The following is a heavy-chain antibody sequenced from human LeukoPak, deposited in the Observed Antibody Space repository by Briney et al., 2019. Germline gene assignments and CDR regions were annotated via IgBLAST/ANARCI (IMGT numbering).Heavy chain of an antibody. CDR3: ARDTTLDY. J-gene: IGHJ4*02. D-gene: IGHD1-1*01. V-gene: IGHV4-31*11. CDR1: GGSFSGYY. CDR2: IYYSGST. Sequence: SETLSLTCALYGGSFSGYYWSWIRQHPGKGLEWIGNIYYSGSTYYNPSLKSRVIISVDTSKNQFSLKVSSVTAADTAVYYCARDTTLDYWGQGTLVTVSS.